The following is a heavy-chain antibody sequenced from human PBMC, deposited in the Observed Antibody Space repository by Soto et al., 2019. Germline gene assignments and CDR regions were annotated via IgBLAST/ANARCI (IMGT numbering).Heavy chain of an antibody. CDR1: GFTFSSYG. V-gene: IGHV3-33*01. J-gene: IGHJ4*02. Sequence: PGGSLRLSCAASGFTFSSYGMHWVRQAPGKGLEWVAVIWYDGSNKYYADSVKGRFTISRDNSKNTLYLQMNSLRAEDTAVYYCARDAYSAPVYYFDYWGQGTLVTVSS. CDR2: IWYDGSNK. CDR3: ARDAYSAPVYYFDY. D-gene: IGHD6-13*01.